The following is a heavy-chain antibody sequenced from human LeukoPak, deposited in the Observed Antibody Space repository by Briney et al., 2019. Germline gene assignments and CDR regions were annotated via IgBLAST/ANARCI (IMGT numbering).Heavy chain of an antibody. CDR1: GFTFSSYS. J-gene: IGHJ3*02. V-gene: IGHV3-21*01. CDR3: ARHNYYGSGSDAFDI. CDR2: ISSSSSYI. Sequence: GGSLRLSCAASGFTFSSYSMSWVRQAPGKGLEWVSSISSSSSYIYYADSVEGRFTISRDNAKNSLYLQMNSLRAEDTAVYYCARHNYYGSGSDAFDIWGQGTMVTVSS. D-gene: IGHD3-10*01.